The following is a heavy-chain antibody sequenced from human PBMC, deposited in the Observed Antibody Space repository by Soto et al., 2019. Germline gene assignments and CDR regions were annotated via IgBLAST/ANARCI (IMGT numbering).Heavy chain of an antibody. J-gene: IGHJ4*02. CDR2: ISGSGGTI. CDR1: GFTLSSYS. CDR3: ARETGLRSSGWSYYFDF. Sequence: EVQLVESGGGMVQPGGSLRVSCAASGFTLSSYSMHWVRQAPGKGLEWVSYISGSGGTIYYADSVKGRFTISRENAKNSLSVQMNSLRDEDTAVYFCARETGLRSSGWSYYFDFWGQGNRVTGSS. V-gene: IGHV3-48*02. D-gene: IGHD6-19*01.